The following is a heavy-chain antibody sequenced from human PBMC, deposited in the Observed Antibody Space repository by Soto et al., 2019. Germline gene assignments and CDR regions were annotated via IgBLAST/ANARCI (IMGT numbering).Heavy chain of an antibody. J-gene: IGHJ6*02. CDR1: GGSFSSYDCY. V-gene: IGHV4-30-4*08. D-gene: IGHD3-3*01. CDR3: ASVSHNSWGGYPAPVFGMDV. Sequence: SETLSLTCTVSGGSFSSYDCYWSRHPPPQGQDRVGVGYIYYSGSTYYNPSLKSRVTISVDVSKNQFYLKLSFVTAADTAVYEYASVSHNSWGGYPAPVFGMDVWGQGTTVTVSS. CDR2: IYYSGST.